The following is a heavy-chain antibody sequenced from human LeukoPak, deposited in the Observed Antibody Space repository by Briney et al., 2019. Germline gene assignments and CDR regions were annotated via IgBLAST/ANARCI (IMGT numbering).Heavy chain of an antibody. D-gene: IGHD3-22*01. CDR1: GFSFSSYS. J-gene: IGHJ4*02. Sequence: GSLSLSCVASGFSFSSYSMSWVRQAPGKGLEWVSYISGSSTITYDADSVKGRFTISRDNAQNSLYLQMNSLRDEDTAVYYCARVRDSSGYYFVNYFDKWGQGVLVTVSS. CDR3: ARVRDSSGYYFVNYFDK. V-gene: IGHV3-48*02. CDR2: ISGSSTIT.